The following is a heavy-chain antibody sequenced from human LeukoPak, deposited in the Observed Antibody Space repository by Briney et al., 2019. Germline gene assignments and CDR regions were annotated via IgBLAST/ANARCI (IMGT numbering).Heavy chain of an antibody. V-gene: IGHV4-34*01. J-gene: IGHJ2*01. CDR3: ARIPGGYDYGDPDGYFDL. CDR1: GGSFSGYY. D-gene: IGHD4-17*01. CDR2: INHSGST. Sequence: SETLSLTCSVYGGSFSGYYWSWIRQPPGKGLEWIGEINHSGSTNYNPSLKSRVTISVDTSKNQFSLKLSSVTAADTAVYYCARIPGGYDYGDPDGYFDLWGRGTLVTVSS.